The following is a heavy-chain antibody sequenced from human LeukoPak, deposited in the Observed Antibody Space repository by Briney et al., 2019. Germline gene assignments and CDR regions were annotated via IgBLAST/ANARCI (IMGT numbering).Heavy chain of an antibody. CDR1: GFTLSTYS. D-gene: IGHD5-12*01. CDR2: MTNSRSY. J-gene: IGHJ3*02. Sequence: GGSLRLSCTVSGFTLSTYSLNWVRRAPGKGLEWVSLMTNSRSYYADSVKGRFTISRDNSKNTLYLQMNSLRAEDTAVYYCAREYSGYPGAFDIWGQGTMVTVS. V-gene: IGHV3-21*01. CDR3: AREYSGYPGAFDI.